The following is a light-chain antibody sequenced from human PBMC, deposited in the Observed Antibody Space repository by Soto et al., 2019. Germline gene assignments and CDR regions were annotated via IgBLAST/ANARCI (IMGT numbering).Light chain of an antibody. V-gene: IGKV1-6*01. CDR2: AAS. J-gene: IGKJ2*01. Sequence: AIQMTQSPSSLSASVGDRVTITCRASQGIRNDIGWYQQKPGKAPKLLIYAASSLQSGVPSRFSGSGSGTDFTLTISSLQPEDFATYYCLQDYNYPYTFVQVTKLEIK. CDR1: QGIRND. CDR3: LQDYNYPYT.